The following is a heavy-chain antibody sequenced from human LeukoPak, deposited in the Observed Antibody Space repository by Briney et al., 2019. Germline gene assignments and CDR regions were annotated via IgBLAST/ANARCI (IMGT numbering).Heavy chain of an antibody. D-gene: IGHD1-26*01. CDR2: INHSGST. CDR3: ACLPGSSTEGVDY. V-gene: IGHV4-34*01. CDR1: GGSFSGDY. Sequence: KTSETLSLTCAVYGGSFSGDYWSWIRQPPGRGRGCIGEINHSGSTNYKPSLKSRVTISVDTSKSQFSLKLSSVTAADTAVYYCACLPGSSTEGVDYWGQGTLVTVSS. J-gene: IGHJ4*02.